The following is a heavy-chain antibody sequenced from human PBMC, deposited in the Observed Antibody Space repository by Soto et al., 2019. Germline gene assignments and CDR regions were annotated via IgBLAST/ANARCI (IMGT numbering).Heavy chain of an antibody. V-gene: IGHV3-66*01. CDR3: ARDPLGPLTTVNV. CDR1: GFTVSSNY. J-gene: IGHJ4*02. CDR2: IYRGGNT. D-gene: IGHD4-17*01. Sequence: EVQLVESGGGLVQPGESLRLSCAVSGFTVSSNYMSWVRQAPGKGLEWVSVIYRGGNTFYTDSVKGRFTISRDNSNNTLYLQMNRLRVEDTAVYYCARDPLGPLTTVNVWGQGTLDTVSS.